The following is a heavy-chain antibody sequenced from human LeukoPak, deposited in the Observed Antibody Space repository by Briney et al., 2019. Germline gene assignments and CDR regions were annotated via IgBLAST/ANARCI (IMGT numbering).Heavy chain of an antibody. CDR1: GGTFSSYA. Sequence: GASVKVSCEASGGTFSSYAISWVRQAPGQGLEWMGGIIPIFGTANYAQKFQGRVTITADESTSTAYMELSSLRSEDTAVYYCARDVVVVAATGPWFDPWGQGTLVTVSS. D-gene: IGHD2-15*01. J-gene: IGHJ5*02. V-gene: IGHV1-69*13. CDR2: IIPIFGTA. CDR3: ARDVVVVAATGPWFDP.